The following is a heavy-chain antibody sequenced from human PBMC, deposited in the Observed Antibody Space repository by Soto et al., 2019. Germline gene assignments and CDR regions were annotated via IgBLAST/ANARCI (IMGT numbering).Heavy chain of an antibody. V-gene: IGHV4-4*02. Sequence: SETLSLTCTVSGGSSSSNWWSWVRQPPGKGLEWIGEIYHSGSTNYNPSLKSRVTISVDKSKNQFSLKLSSVTAADTAVYYCASPYCGGDCYSAYFQYWGQGTLVTVSS. CDR3: ASPYCGGDCYSAYFQY. D-gene: IGHD2-21*01. J-gene: IGHJ1*01. CDR1: GGSSSSNW. CDR2: IYHSGST.